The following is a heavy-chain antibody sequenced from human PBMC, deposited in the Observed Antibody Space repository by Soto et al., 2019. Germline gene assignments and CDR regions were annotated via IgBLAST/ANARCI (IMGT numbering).Heavy chain of an antibody. CDR2: ISVSDAFI. CDR3: TRETVAGITGLDY. CDR1: GFNVGAFA. D-gene: IGHD1-20*01. V-gene: IGHV3-23*01. J-gene: IGHJ4*02. Sequence: PVGSLRLSCAASGFNVGAFAVNWVRQAPGKGLEWVSGISVSDAFIYYADSVRGRFSISRDASENILYLQMNSLRVDDTALYYCTRETVAGITGLDYWGPGTLVT.